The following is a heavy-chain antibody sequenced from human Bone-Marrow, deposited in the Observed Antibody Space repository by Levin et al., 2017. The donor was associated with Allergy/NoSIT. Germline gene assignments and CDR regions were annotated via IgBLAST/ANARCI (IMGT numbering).Heavy chain of an antibody. CDR1: GGSFSGYY. CDR2: INHSGST. Sequence: ESLKISCAVYGGSFSGYYWSWIRQPPGKGLEWIGEINHSGSTNYNPSLKSRVTISVDTSKNQFSLKLSSVTAADTAVYYCARRVRPLYYYGSGSYYTGWFDPWGQGTLVTVSS. V-gene: IGHV4-34*01. D-gene: IGHD3-10*01. CDR3: ARRVRPLYYYGSGSYYTGWFDP. J-gene: IGHJ5*02.